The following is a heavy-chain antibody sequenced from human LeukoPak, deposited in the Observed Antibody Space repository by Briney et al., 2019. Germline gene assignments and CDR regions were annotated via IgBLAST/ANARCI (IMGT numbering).Heavy chain of an antibody. Sequence: GGSLRLSCAASGFTFDDYAMHWVRQAPGKGLEWVSGISWNSGSIGYADSVKGRFTISRDNAKNSLYLQMNSLRAEDMALYYCAKDLLRWRQLVLGAFDIWGQGTMVTVSS. V-gene: IGHV3-9*03. J-gene: IGHJ3*02. CDR1: GFTFDDYA. D-gene: IGHD6-13*01. CDR2: ISWNSGSI. CDR3: AKDLLRWRQLVLGAFDI.